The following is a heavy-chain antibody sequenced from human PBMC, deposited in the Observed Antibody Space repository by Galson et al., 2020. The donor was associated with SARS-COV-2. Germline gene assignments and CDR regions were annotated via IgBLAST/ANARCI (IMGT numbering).Heavy chain of an antibody. CDR3: ARIHYDILTGYYRAFDY. Sequence: SGPTLVKPTQTLTLTCTFSGFSLSTSGMCVSWIRQPPGKALEWLALIDWDDDKYYSTSLKTRLTISKDTSKNQVVLTMTNMDPVDTATYYCARIHYDILTGYYRAFDYWGQGTLVTVSS. CDR2: IDWDDDK. CDR1: GFSLSTSGMC. J-gene: IGHJ4*02. V-gene: IGHV2-70*01. D-gene: IGHD3-9*01.